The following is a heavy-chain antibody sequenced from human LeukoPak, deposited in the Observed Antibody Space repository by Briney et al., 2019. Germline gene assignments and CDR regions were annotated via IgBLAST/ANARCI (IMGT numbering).Heavy chain of an antibody. CDR3: ARGPAEPYYAGPYGSGSYSDY. CDR1: GYTFTGYH. D-gene: IGHD3-10*01. Sequence: GASAKVSCKASGYTFTGYHIYWVRQAPGQGLQWMGWINPNSGGTKNAQKFQDRVTMTRDTSMSTAYMELSGLTSDDTAVYYCARGPAEPYYAGPYGSGSYSDYWGQGTLVTVSS. J-gene: IGHJ4*02. V-gene: IGHV1-2*02. CDR2: INPNSGGT.